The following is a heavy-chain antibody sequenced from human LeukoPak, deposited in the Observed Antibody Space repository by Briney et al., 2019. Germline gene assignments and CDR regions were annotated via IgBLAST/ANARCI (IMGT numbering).Heavy chain of an antibody. V-gene: IGHV3-48*04. Sequence: GGSLTLSCAVYGFTFSRYYMNWVRQAPGKGLEWVSYISSSSRTIYYAYSVKGRFTICRDNAESSLYLQMSSLRAEDTAVYYFARAIGSEDDMNLWATGTTVTVSP. CDR2: ISSSSRTI. D-gene: IGHD2-15*01. CDR1: GFTFSRYY. CDR3: ARAIGSEDDMNL. J-gene: IGHJ6*04.